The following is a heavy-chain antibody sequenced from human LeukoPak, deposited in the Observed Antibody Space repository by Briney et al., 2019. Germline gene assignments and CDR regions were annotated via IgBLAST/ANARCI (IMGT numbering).Heavy chain of an antibody. CDR1: GSIFTSYW. CDR2: IYPGDSDT. V-gene: IGHV5-51*01. J-gene: IGHJ4*02. D-gene: IGHD4-17*01. Sequence: GGSLQISCQGSGSIFTSYWIGGGRQVRGKGREWRGIIYPGDSDTRYSPSFQGQVTISADKSISAAYLQWSSLKASDTAMYYCASTRYGDYVDYWGQGTLVTVSS. CDR3: ASTRYGDYVDY.